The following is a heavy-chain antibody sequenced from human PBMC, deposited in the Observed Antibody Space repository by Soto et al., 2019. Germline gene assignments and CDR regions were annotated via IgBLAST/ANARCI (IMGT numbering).Heavy chain of an antibody. CDR1: GLVFDSDW. J-gene: IGHJ5*02. CDR2: INTDGSDT. D-gene: IGHD3-22*01. V-gene: IGHV3-74*01. Sequence: GGSLRLSCATSGLVFDSDWMHWVRQAPGQGLVWVSRINTDGSDTSYADSVKGRFTISRDNAKNTLYLQMNSLRAEDTAVYYCARESNYYDSLNWFDPWGQGTLVTVSS. CDR3: ARESNYYDSLNWFDP.